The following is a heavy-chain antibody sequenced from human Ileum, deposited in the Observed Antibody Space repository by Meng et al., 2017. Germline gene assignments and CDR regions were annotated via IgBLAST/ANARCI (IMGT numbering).Heavy chain of an antibody. Sequence: VRLEGAWGGLFQLGGSLSLSCVASGLTLGNDWMHWVRQAPGKGLVWVSRINSDGSSTYYADSVKGRLTISRDNAKNTVYLQMNSLRDEDTAVYYCTRGYSGNYGKFDPWGQGTTVTVSS. V-gene: IGHV3-74*01. CDR2: INSDGSST. CDR3: TRGYSGNYGKFDP. CDR1: GLTLGNDW. J-gene: IGHJ5*02. D-gene: IGHD1-26*01.